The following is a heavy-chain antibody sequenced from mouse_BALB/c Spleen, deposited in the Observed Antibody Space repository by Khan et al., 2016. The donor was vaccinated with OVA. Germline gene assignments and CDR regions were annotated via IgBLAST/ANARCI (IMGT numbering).Heavy chain of an antibody. CDR3: ARNSYMYDFTY. CDR2: IRSGGST. V-gene: IGHV2-2*01. D-gene: IGHD2-14*01. Sequence: QVQLKQSGPGLVQPSHSLSITCTVAGFSLNTYGIHWIRQSQGKGLEWLGVIRSGGSTDYNGAFISRLNITKDNTTSTVSFKMNSLTTADTAISYCARNSYMYDFTYWGQGTLVTVSA. J-gene: IGHJ3*01. CDR1: GFSLNTYG.